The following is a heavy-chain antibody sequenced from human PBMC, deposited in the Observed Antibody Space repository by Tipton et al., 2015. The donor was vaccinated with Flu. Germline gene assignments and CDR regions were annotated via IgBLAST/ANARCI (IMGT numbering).Heavy chain of an antibody. Sequence: TLSLTCTVYGGSFSGYYWSWIRQPPGKGLEWIGYIYYSGSTYYNPSLKSRVTISVDTSKNQFSLKLSSVTAADTAVYYCASGVVVVAATPTYFDYWGQGTLVTVSS. CDR3: ASGVVVVAATPTYFDY. V-gene: IGHV4-59*08. CDR1: GGSFSGYY. D-gene: IGHD2-15*01. J-gene: IGHJ4*02. CDR2: IYYSGST.